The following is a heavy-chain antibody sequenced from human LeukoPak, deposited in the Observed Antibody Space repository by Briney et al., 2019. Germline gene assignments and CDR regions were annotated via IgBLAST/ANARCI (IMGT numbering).Heavy chain of an antibody. V-gene: IGHV4-59*01. CDR2: IYYSGST. CDR3: ARGSYSSSASWYYFDY. D-gene: IGHD6-13*01. CDR1: GGSISSYY. J-gene: IGHJ4*02. Sequence: SETLSLTCTVSGGSISSYYWSWIRQPPGKGLEWIGYIYYSGSTNYNPSLKSRVTISVDTSKDQFSLKLSSVTAADTAVYYCARGSYSSSASWYYFDYWGQGTLVTVSS.